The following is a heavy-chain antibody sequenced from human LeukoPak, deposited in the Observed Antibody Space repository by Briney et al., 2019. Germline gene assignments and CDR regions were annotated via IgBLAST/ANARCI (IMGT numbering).Heavy chain of an antibody. CDR3: AGRGLSTGWTFDY. V-gene: IGHV4-4*07. Sequence: SETLSLTCSVSGGSISTYYWSWIRQPAGKGLEWIAQIHTSGSTNFNPSLKSRVSITMDTPNNQFSLMISSVTAADTAIYYCAGRGLSTGWTFDYWGHGTLVTVSS. D-gene: IGHD6-19*01. J-gene: IGHJ4*01. CDR1: GGSISTYY. CDR2: IHTSGST.